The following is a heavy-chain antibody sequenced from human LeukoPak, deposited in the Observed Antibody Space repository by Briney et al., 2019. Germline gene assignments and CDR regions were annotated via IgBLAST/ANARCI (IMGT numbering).Heavy chain of an antibody. D-gene: IGHD3-3*01. Sequence: GASVKVSCKASGYTFTSYDINWVRQATGQGLEWMGWMDPNRGNTGYAQKFHGKVTMSRNTSISTAYLELRSLGSEDTGGYCCARGHSSYYDFWSGPGGGYMDVWGKGTTVTVSS. CDR3: ARGHSSYYDFWSGPGGGYMDV. CDR2: MDPNRGNT. J-gene: IGHJ6*03. V-gene: IGHV1-8*01. CDR1: GYTFTSYD.